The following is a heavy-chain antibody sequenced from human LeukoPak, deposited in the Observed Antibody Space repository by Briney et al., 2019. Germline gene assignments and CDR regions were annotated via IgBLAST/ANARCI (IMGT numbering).Heavy chain of an antibody. J-gene: IGHJ4*02. CDR2: ISNGGEST. Sequence: QPGGSLRLSCAASGFTFSTYAMSWVRQAPGKGLKWVSGISNGGESTYYADSVKGRFTISRDNSKNTVYLQMNSLRAEDTAVYYCAKDVRPHYWGQGTLVTVSS. CDR3: AKDVRPHY. V-gene: IGHV3-23*01. CDR1: GFTFSTYA.